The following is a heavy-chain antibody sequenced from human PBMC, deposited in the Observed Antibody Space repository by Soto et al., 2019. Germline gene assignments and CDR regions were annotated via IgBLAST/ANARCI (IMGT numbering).Heavy chain of an antibody. CDR2: IYSGGGT. Sequence: EVRLVQSGGGLVQPGGSLRLSCAASLFIVSDNYMSWVRQAPGQGLEWVSLIYSGGGTDYAESVKGRFTISRDNSKNTLYLQMNSLKAEDTGIYYCATRMTTAPYWGQGTVVPVSS. CDR3: ATRMTTAPY. V-gene: IGHV3-66*01. D-gene: IGHD4-17*01. J-gene: IGHJ4*02. CDR1: LFIVSDNY.